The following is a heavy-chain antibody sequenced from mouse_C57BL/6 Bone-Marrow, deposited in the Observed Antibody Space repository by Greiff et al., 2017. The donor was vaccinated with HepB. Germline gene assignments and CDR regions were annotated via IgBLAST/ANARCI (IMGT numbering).Heavy chain of an antibody. V-gene: IGHV3-6*01. CDR2: ISYDGSN. D-gene: IGHD4-1*01. CDR3: ARSKLTGWYFDV. CDR1: GYSITSGYY. J-gene: IGHJ1*03. Sequence: EVQLQESGPGLVKPSQSLSLTCSVTGYSITSGYYWNWIRQFPGNKLEWMGYISYDGSNNYNPSLKNRISITRDKSKNQFFLKLNSVTSEDTATYYCARSKLTGWYFDVWGTGTTVTVSS.